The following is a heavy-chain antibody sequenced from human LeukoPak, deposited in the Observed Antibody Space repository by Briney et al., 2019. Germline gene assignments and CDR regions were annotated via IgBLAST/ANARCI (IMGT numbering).Heavy chain of an antibody. CDR2: IRYDGSIK. Sequence: PGGSLRLSCAASGFTFSNHDMHWVRQAPGKGLEWVAFIRYDGSIKYYADSVKGRFTISRDNSKNTLFLEMNSLRAEDTAVYYCARNNGWTLDTEYFQYWGQGTLVTVSS. CDR3: ARNNGWTLDTEYFQY. V-gene: IGHV3-30*02. J-gene: IGHJ1*01. D-gene: IGHD2-8*01. CDR1: GFTFSNHD.